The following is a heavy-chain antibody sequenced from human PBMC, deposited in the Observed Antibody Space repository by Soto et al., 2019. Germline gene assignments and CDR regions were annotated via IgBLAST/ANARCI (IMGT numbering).Heavy chain of an antibody. CDR2: IIPFFKAT. J-gene: IGHJ6*02. Sequence: SVKVFCKASGGTFSSHAISWVRQAPGQGLEWMGGIIPFFKATNYAQKFQGRVTITADDSTSTAYMDLYSLRSEDTAVYYCARDVPLNYYDGTFSYYAMDVWGQGTTVTVSS. V-gene: IGHV1-69*13. D-gene: IGHD3-16*01. CDR3: ARDVPLNYYDGTFSYYAMDV. CDR1: GGTFSSHA.